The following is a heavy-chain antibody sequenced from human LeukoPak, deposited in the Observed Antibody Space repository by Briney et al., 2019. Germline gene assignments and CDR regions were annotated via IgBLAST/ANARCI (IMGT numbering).Heavy chain of an antibody. V-gene: IGHV1-46*01. D-gene: IGHD2-2*01. CDR3: ARDFGGIVVVPAAMHFDY. CDR1: GYTLTSYY. Sequence: ASVKVSCKASGYTLTSYYMHWVRQAPGQGLEWMGIINPSGGSTNYAQKFQGRVTMTRDTSTSTVYMELSSLRSEDTAVYYCARDFGGIVVVPAAMHFDYWGQGTLVTVSS. J-gene: IGHJ4*02. CDR2: INPSGGST.